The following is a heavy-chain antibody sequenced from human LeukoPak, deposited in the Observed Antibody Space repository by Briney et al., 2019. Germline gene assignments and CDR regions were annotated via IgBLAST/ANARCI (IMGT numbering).Heavy chain of an antibody. CDR3: ARAAGGYDLFDY. J-gene: IGHJ4*02. CDR2: LYYSGSN. V-gene: IGHV4-39*07. Sequence: SETLSLTCNVSGGSISSSSYYWGWLRQPPGKGLEWIGSLYYSGSNYYNPSLKSRVTISIDTSKKQFSLKLSSVTAADTAVYYCARAAGGYDLFDYWGQGTLVTVSS. CDR1: GGSISSSSYY. D-gene: IGHD5-12*01.